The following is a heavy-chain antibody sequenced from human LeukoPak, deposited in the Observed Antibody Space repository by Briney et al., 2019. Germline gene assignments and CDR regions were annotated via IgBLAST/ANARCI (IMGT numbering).Heavy chain of an antibody. Sequence: GGSLRLSCAASGFTFSSYGMHWVRQAPGKGLEWVAVISYDGSNKYYADSVKGRFTISRDNSKNTLYLQMNSLRAEDTAVYYCARVEMATTSFDYWGQGTLVTVSS. V-gene: IGHV3-30*03. CDR1: GFTFSSYG. D-gene: IGHD5-24*01. CDR2: ISYDGSNK. J-gene: IGHJ4*02. CDR3: ARVEMATTSFDY.